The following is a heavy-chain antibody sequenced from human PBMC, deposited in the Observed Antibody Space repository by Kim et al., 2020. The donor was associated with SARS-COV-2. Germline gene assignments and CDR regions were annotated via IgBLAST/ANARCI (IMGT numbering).Heavy chain of an antibody. CDR2: VYPVDSDT. CDR3: VRHRLRGDYGLDY. Sequence: GESLKISCKASGYNFASYWIGWVRQMPGKGLEWLGIVYPVDSDTRYSLSFQGHVTISADRSINTAYLQWNSLKASDTAMYYCVRHRLRGDYGLDYWGQGTLVTVSS. CDR1: GYNFASYW. D-gene: IGHD4-17*01. V-gene: IGHV5-51*01. J-gene: IGHJ4*01.